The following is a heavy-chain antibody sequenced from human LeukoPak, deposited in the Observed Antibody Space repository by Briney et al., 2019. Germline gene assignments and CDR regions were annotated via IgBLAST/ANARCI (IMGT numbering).Heavy chain of an antibody. CDR2: LSTTSSYI. D-gene: IGHD2-2*01. CDR1: GFIFSTYN. J-gene: IGHJ6*02. Sequence: GGSLRLSCVGSGFIFSTYNMAWVRQAPGKGLEWVSTLSTTSSYIYYADSVKGRFTISRDNSKNTLYLQMNSLRAEDTAVYYCAKPPAPYYYYGMDVWGQGTTVTVSS. CDR3: AKPPAPYYYYGMDV. V-gene: IGHV3-21*04.